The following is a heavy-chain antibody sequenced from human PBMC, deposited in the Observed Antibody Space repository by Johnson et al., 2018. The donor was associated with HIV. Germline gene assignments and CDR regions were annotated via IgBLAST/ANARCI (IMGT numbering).Heavy chain of an antibody. CDR1: GFTFTNAW. CDR3: ARMMYSRGAFDI. J-gene: IGHJ3*02. V-gene: IGHV3-15*01. D-gene: IGHD6-13*01. Sequence: LQLVESGGGLVQPGPSLRLSCAASGFTFTNAWLSWVRQAPGKGLAWVGRITSKTDGGTTDYAAPVKGRFTISRDDSKNTLYLQMNSLRAGDTAVYYCARMMYSRGAFDIWGQGTMVTVSS. CDR2: ITSKTDGGTT.